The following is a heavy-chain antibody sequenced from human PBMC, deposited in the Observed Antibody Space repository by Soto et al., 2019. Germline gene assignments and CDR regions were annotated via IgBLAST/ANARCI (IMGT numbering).Heavy chain of an antibody. J-gene: IGHJ4*02. CDR2: ISAYNGNT. CDR3: ARVSYYASSHFAS. V-gene: IGHV1-18*01. D-gene: IGHD3-22*01. CDR1: GYTFTSYG. Sequence: ASVKVSCKASGYTFTSYGISWVRHAPGQGLEGIGWISAYNGNTNYAQKLQGRVTITTDTSTSTAYMELRSLRSDDTAVYSCARVSYYASSHFASWGQGPLVPV.